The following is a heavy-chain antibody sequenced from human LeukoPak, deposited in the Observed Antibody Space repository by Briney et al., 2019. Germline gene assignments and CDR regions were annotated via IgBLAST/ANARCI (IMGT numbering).Heavy chain of an antibody. CDR1: GFTVSSYY. CDR2: ISYDGSNK. D-gene: IGHD6-19*01. CDR3: ARDSSGWGGNNWFDP. J-gene: IGHJ5*02. Sequence: GGSLRLSCAASGFTVSSYYMTWVRQAPAKGLEWVAFISYDGSNKYYADSVKGRFTISRDNSKNTSYLEMNSLRDEDTAVYYCARDSSGWGGNNWFDPWGQGTLVTVSS. V-gene: IGHV3-30-3*01.